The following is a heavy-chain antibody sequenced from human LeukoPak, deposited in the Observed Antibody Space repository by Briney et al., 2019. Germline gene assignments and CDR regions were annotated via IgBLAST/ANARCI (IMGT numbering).Heavy chain of an antibody. D-gene: IGHD3-3*01. V-gene: IGHV6-1*01. Sequence: SQTLSLTCAISGDSVSSNSAAWNWIRQSPSRGLEWLGRTYYRSNWYSDYAISMKGRITINPDTSKNQFSLRLNSVTPEDTAVYYCARYYGDAFDIWGQGTMVTVSS. CDR1: GDSVSSNSAA. J-gene: IGHJ3*02. CDR3: ARYYGDAFDI. CDR2: TYYRSNWYS.